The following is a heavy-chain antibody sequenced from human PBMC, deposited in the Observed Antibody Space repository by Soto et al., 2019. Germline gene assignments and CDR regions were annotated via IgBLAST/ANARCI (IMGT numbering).Heavy chain of an antibody. J-gene: IGHJ6*02. D-gene: IGHD2-15*01. CDR1: GGTFSSYA. CDR3: AREGYCSSGSCALYSHDYFGMDV. V-gene: IGHV1-69*13. CDR2: IIPIFGTA. Sequence: SVKVSCKASGGTFSSYAISWVRQAPGQGLEWMGGIIPIFGTANYAQKFQGRVTITADESTSTAYMELSSLRSEDTAVYYCAREGYCSSGSCALYSHDYFGMDVWGQGTTVTVSS.